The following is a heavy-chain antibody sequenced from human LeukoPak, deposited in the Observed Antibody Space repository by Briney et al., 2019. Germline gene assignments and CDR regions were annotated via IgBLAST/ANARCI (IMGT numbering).Heavy chain of an antibody. Sequence: PSETLSLTCTVSGGSISSSSYYWGWIRQPPGKGLEWIGSIYYSGSTYYNPSLKSRVTISVDTSKNQFSLKLSSVTAADTAVYYCATHHYYDSSGYSYAFDIWGQGTMVTVSS. CDR2: IYYSGST. D-gene: IGHD3-22*01. V-gene: IGHV4-39*01. CDR3: ATHHYYDSSGYSYAFDI. J-gene: IGHJ3*02. CDR1: GGSISSSSYY.